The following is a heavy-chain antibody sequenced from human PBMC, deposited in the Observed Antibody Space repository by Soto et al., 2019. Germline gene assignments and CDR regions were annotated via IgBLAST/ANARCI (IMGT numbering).Heavy chain of an antibody. V-gene: IGHV3-11*01. CDR3: ARSHHLHGDYMIDY. CDR1: GLTFSDYY. CDR2: ISSSGSTI. D-gene: IGHD4-17*01. Sequence: VESGGGLVQPGGSLRLSCAASGLTFSDYYMSWIRQAPGKGLEWVSYISSSGSTIYYADSVKGRFTISRDNAKNSLYLQMNSLRAGDTAVYYCARSHHLHGDYMIDYWGQGTLVTVSS. J-gene: IGHJ4*02.